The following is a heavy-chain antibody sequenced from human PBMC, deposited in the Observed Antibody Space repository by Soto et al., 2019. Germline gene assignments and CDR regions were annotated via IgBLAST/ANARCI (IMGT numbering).Heavy chain of an antibody. Sequence: GGSLRLSCAASGFTFSSYSMNWVRQAPGKGLEWVSSITSSTSYIYYADSVKGRFTISRDSAKNSLYLQMNSLRAEDTAVYYCARDDTYGTDVWGQGTTVTVSS. CDR1: GFTFSSYS. V-gene: IGHV3-21*01. CDR3: ARDDTYGTDV. J-gene: IGHJ6*02. CDR2: ITSSTSYI.